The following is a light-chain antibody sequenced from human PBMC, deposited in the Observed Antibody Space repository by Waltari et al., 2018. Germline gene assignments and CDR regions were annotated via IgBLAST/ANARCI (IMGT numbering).Light chain of an antibody. CDR3: QKYVNLPAT. CDR2: DAS. CDR1: QSVGRY. J-gene: IGKJ1*01. V-gene: IGKV3-20*01. Sequence: EIVLTQSPGTLSLSPGERATPSCRASQSVGRYLAWYQQKPGQAPRLLIYDASTRATGIPDRFSCSGSGTDFSLTISRLESEDFAVYYCQKYVNLPATFGQGTKVEIK.